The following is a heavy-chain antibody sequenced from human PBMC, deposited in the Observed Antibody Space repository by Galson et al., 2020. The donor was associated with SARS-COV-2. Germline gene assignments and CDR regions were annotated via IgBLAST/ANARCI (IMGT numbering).Heavy chain of an antibody. V-gene: IGHV3-30*03. CDR3: AREVRGVNYYYGMDV. Sequence: GESLKISCAATGFTFSSYGMHWVRQAPGKGLEWVAVISYDGSNKYYADSVKGRFTISRDNSKNTLYLQMNSLRAEDTAVYYCAREVRGVNYYYGMDVWGQGTTVTVSS. CDR2: ISYDGSNK. D-gene: IGHD3-10*01. J-gene: IGHJ6*02. CDR1: GFTFSSYG.